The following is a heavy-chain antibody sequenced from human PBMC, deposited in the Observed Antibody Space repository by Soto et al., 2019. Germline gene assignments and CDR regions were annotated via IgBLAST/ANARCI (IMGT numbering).Heavy chain of an antibody. V-gene: IGHV3-23*01. Sequence: EVQLLESGGGLVQHGGSLRLSCAASGFTVSTYAMNWVRQAPGNGLEWVSAISGSGGSIHYADSVKGRFTISRDNSKNTLYLQMNSLRDEDTTVYHCVKGYWKGDVWGQGTTVTVSS. D-gene: IGHD1-1*01. J-gene: IGHJ6*02. CDR1: GFTVSTYA. CDR3: VKGYWKGDV. CDR2: ISGSGGSI.